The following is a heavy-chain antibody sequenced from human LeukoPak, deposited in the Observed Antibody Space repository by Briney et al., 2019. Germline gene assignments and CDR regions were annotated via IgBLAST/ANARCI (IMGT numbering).Heavy chain of an antibody. V-gene: IGHV3-21*05. J-gene: IGHJ4*02. CDR3: ARSMTTVTTIDY. D-gene: IGHD4-17*01. CDR1: GFTFSSYE. Sequence: GGSLRLSCAASGFTFSSYEMIWVRHAPGKGLEWVSYISSSSSYTNYADSVKGRFTISRDNAKNSLYLQMNSLRAEDTAVYYCARSMTTVTTIDYWGQGTLVTVSS. CDR2: ISSSSSYT.